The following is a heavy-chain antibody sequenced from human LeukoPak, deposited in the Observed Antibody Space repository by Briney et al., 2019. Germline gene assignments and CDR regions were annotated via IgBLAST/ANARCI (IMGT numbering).Heavy chain of an antibody. CDR1: GFTFSSYW. Sequence: PGGSLRLSCAAPGFTFSSYWMNWVRQAPGKGLEWVSYISSSGSTIYYADSVKGRFTISRDNAKNSLYLQMNSLRAEDTAVYYCARSPRGYSFYFDYWGQGTLVTVSS. CDR2: ISSSGSTI. V-gene: IGHV3-48*03. CDR3: ARSPRGYSFYFDY. J-gene: IGHJ4*02. D-gene: IGHD3-22*01.